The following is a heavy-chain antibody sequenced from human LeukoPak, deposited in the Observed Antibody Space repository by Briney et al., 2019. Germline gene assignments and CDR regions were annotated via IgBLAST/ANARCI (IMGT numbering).Heavy chain of an antibody. CDR2: INGRGDIT. V-gene: IGHV3-23*01. Sequence: GGSLRLSCVASESTLANYAVAWFRQAPGEGLQWVSSINGRGDITYYADSVRGRFTIYRDNSKNTMFLQMNSLRAEDAAIYFCARVVGGPDVGRDAFSVWARGTLVTVSS. D-gene: IGHD6-19*01. J-gene: IGHJ3*01. CDR1: ESTLANYA. CDR3: ARVVGGPDVGRDAFSV.